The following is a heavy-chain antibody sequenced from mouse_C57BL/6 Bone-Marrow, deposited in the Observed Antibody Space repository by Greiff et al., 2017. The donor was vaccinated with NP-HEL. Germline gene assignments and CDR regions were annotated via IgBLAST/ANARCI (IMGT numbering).Heavy chain of an antibody. CDR3: TRSNGSSYGNFDY. CDR1: GYTFTDYE. D-gene: IGHD1-1*01. Sequence: QVQLQQSGAELVRPGASVTLSCKASGYTFTDYEMHWVKQTPVHGLEWIGAIDPEPGGTAYNQKFKGKAILTADKSSSTAYMELRSLTSEDSAVYYCTRSNGSSYGNFDYWGQGTTLTVSS. CDR2: IDPEPGGT. V-gene: IGHV1-15*01. J-gene: IGHJ2*01.